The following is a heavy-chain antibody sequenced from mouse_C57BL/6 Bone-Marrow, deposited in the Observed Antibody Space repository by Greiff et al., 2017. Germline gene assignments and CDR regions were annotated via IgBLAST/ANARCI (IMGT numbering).Heavy chain of an antibody. CDR3: ARPGTGAWFAY. CDR2: IYPGSGST. D-gene: IGHD4-1*01. V-gene: IGHV1-55*01. J-gene: IGHJ3*01. Sequence: QVQLQQPGAELVKPGASVTMSCKASGYTFTSYWITWVKQRPGQGLEWIGAIYPGSGSTNYNEKFKSKATLTVDTSSSTAYMQLSSLTSEDSAVYYCARPGTGAWFAYWGQGTLVTVSA. CDR1: GYTFTSYW.